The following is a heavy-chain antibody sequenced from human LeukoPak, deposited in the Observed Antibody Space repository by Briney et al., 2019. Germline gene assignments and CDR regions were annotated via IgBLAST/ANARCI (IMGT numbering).Heavy chain of an antibody. V-gene: IGHV3-30*02. CDR1: GFTFSSYG. Sequence: GGSLRLSCAASGFTFSSYGMHWVRQAPGKGLEWVAFIRYDGSNKYYADSVKGRFTISRDNSKNTLYLQMNSLRAEDTAVYYCARDLRITIFGVVTLGAFDIWGQGTMVTVSS. CDR2: IRYDGSNK. D-gene: IGHD3-3*01. J-gene: IGHJ3*02. CDR3: ARDLRITIFGVVTLGAFDI.